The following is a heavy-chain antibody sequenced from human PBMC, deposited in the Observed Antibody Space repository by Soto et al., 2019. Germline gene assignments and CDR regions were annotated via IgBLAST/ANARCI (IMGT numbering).Heavy chain of an antibody. CDR3: ARVGYCSSTSCSRYYYYYYIDV. V-gene: IGHV1-18*01. D-gene: IGHD2-2*01. Sequence: ASVKVSCKASGYTFTSYGISWVRQAPGQGLEWRGWISAYNGNTNYAQKLQGRVTMTTDTSTSTAYMELRSLRSDDTAVYYCARVGYCSSTSCSRYYYYYYIDVWGKGTTVTVSS. CDR2: ISAYNGNT. CDR1: GYTFTSYG. J-gene: IGHJ6*03.